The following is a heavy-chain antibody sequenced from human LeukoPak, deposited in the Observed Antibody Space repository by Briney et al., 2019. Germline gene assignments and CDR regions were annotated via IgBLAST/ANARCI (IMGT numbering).Heavy chain of an antibody. CDR2: ISYDGSNK. CDR1: GFTFSSYA. D-gene: IGHD3-22*01. Sequence: PGGSLRLSCAASGFTFSSYAMHWVRQAPGKGLEWVAVISYDGSNKYYADSVKGRFTISRDNSKNTLYLQMSSLRAEDTAVYYCARDRSPTYYYDSSGYYFVGYFQHWGQGTLVTVSS. J-gene: IGHJ1*01. CDR3: ARDRSPTYYYDSSGYYFVGYFQH. V-gene: IGHV3-30-3*01.